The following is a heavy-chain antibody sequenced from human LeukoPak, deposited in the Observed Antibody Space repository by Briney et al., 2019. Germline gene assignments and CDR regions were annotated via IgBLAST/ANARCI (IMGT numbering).Heavy chain of an antibody. CDR2: ISWNSGSI. D-gene: IGHD2-2*01. V-gene: IGHV3-9*01. CDR3: AKDMGCSSTSCYVEVSGYYYYGMDV. J-gene: IGHJ6*02. Sequence: GRSLRLSCAASGFTFDDYAMHWVRQAPGKGLEWVSGISWNSGSIGYADSVKGRLTISRDNAKNSLYLQMNSLRAEDTALYYCAKDMGCSSTSCYVEVSGYYYYGMDVWGQGTTVTVSS. CDR1: GFTFDDYA.